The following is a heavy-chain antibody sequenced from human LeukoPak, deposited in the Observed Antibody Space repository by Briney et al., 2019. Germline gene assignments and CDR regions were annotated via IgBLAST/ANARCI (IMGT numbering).Heavy chain of an antibody. D-gene: IGHD3-16*01. Sequence: GGSLRLSCAASGFTFSSYAMSWVRQAPGKGLEWVANIKPDGSEENYVDSVKGRFTISRDNAKNSLYLQMSSLRAEDTAVYYCATGYVAVLGYFDYWGQGTLVTVAS. V-gene: IGHV3-7*02. J-gene: IGHJ4*02. CDR1: GFTFSSYA. CDR3: ATGYVAVLGYFDY. CDR2: IKPDGSEE.